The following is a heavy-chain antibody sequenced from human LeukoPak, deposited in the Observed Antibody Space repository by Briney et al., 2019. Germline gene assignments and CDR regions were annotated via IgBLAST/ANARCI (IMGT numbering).Heavy chain of an antibody. D-gene: IGHD1-14*01. CDR1: GYSISSGYY. CDR3: ARRVRSADHRCDF. Sequence: PSKTLSLTCTVSGYSISSGYYWGWIRQPPGKGLEWIGSIYYSGSTYYNPSLKSRVTISVDTSKNQFSLKLSSVTAADTAVYYCARRVRSADHRCDFWGQGTLVTVSS. CDR2: IYYSGST. V-gene: IGHV4-38-2*02. J-gene: IGHJ4*02.